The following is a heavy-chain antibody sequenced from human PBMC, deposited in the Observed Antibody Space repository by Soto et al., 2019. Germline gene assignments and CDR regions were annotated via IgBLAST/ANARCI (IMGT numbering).Heavy chain of an antibody. CDR3: ARAIVVVPAAYYYGMDV. Sequence: QVQLVQSGAEVKKPGASVKVSSKASGYTFTSYGISWVRQAPGQGLEWMGWISAYNGNTNYAQKLQGRVTMTTDTSTSTAYMELRSLRSDDTAVYYCARAIVVVPAAYYYGMDVWGQGTTVTVSS. CDR1: GYTFTSYG. CDR2: ISAYNGNT. V-gene: IGHV1-18*01. J-gene: IGHJ6*02. D-gene: IGHD2-2*01.